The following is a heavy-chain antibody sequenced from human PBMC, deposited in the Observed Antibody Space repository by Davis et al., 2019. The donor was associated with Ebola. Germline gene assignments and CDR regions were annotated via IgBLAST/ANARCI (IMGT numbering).Heavy chain of an antibody. D-gene: IGHD3-3*01. CDR1: GYTFTSYY. Sequence: AASVKVSCKASGYTFTSYYMHWVRQAPGQGLEWMGIINPSGGSTSYAQKFQGRVTMTRNTSISTAYMELSSLRSEDTAVYYCARGEGGTVLRFLEWLGYYGMDVWGQGTTVTVSS. CDR2: INPSGGST. CDR3: ARGEGGTVLRFLEWLGYYGMDV. V-gene: IGHV1-46*01. J-gene: IGHJ6*02.